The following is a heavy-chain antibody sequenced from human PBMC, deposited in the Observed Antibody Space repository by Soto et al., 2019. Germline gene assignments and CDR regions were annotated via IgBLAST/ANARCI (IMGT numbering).Heavy chain of an antibody. CDR2: INAGNGNT. D-gene: IGHD2-21*01. J-gene: IGHJ4*02. Sequence: ASVNVSCKASGYTFTSYAMHWVRQAPGQRLEWMGWINAGNGNTKYSQKFQGRVTITRDTSASTAYMELSSLRSEDTAAYYCAGACVVVNAPDYWGQGTLVTVSS. CDR1: GYTFTSYA. V-gene: IGHV1-3*01. CDR3: AGACVVVNAPDY.